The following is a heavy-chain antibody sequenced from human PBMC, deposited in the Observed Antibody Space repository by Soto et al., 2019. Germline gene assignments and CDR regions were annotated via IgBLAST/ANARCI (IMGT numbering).Heavy chain of an antibody. CDR3: ARDRASSWYLTANGGYYYGMDV. D-gene: IGHD6-13*01. CDR2: ISYDGSNK. Sequence: QVQLVESGGGVVQPGRSLRLSCAASGFTFSSYAMHWVRQAPGKGLEWVAVISYDGSNKYYADSVKGRFTISRDNSKNTLYLQMNSLRAEDTAVYYCARDRASSWYLTANGGYYYGMDVWGQGTTVTVSS. V-gene: IGHV3-30-3*01. J-gene: IGHJ6*02. CDR1: GFTFSSYA.